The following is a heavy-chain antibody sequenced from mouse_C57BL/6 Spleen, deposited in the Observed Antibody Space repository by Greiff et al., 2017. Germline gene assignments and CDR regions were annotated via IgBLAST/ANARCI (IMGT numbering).Heavy chain of an antibody. CDR1: GYSITSGYY. D-gene: IGHD1-1*01. J-gene: IGHJ2*01. CDR2: IIYDGSN. Sequence: EVQLQESGPGLVKPSQSLSLTCSVTGYSITSGYYWNWIRQFPGNKLEWMGYIIYDGSNNYNPSLKNRISITRDTSKNQFFLKLNSVTTEDTATYYCARDYGSSYGYFDYWGQGTTLTVSS. V-gene: IGHV3-6*01. CDR3: ARDYGSSYGYFDY.